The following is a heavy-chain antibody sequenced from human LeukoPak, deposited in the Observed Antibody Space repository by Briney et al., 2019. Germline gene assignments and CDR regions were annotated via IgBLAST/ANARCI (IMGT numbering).Heavy chain of an antibody. V-gene: IGHV4-39*07. J-gene: IGHJ4*02. CDR3: ARQNRDLPGIAVAGRVPFDY. D-gene: IGHD6-19*01. Sequence: PSETLSLTCTVSGGSISSSSYYWGWIRQPPGKGLEWIGSIYYSGSTYYNPSPKSRVTISVDTSKNQFSLKLSSVTAADTAVYYCARQNRDLPGIAVAGRVPFDYWGQGTLVTVSS. CDR2: IYYSGST. CDR1: GGSISSSSYY.